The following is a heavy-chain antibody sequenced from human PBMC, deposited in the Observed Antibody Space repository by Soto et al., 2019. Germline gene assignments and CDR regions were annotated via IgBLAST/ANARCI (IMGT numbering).Heavy chain of an antibody. CDR3: ARSNGHYGYY. D-gene: IGHD4-17*01. V-gene: IGHV4-59*01. CDR2: IYYSGST. CDR1: GDSISSYY. Sequence: QVQLQGSGPGLLKPSETLSLTCTVSGDSISSYYWSWIRQPPGKGLEWIGYIYYSGSTNYNPSLIIRVTISINTSKDQFSLMLIAVTAAYTAVYYCARSNGHYGYYWSQATLLTVSS. J-gene: IGHJ4*02.